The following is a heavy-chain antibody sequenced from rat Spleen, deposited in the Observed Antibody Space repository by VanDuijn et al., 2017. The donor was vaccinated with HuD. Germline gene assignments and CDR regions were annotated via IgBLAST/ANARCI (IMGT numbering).Heavy chain of an antibody. J-gene: IGHJ2*01. Sequence: EVQLVESGGGLVQPGRSMKLSCAASGFTFSNYYMAWVRQAPKRGLEWVATISNDGSSGHSSTYYRDSVKGRFTISRDNAKSTLSLQMDSLRSEDTATYYCARRHYGYTDYFDSWGQGVMVTVSS. D-gene: IGHD1-9*01. V-gene: IGHV5-7*01. CDR2: ISNDGSSGHSST. CDR1: GFTFSNYY. CDR3: ARRHYGYTDYFDS.